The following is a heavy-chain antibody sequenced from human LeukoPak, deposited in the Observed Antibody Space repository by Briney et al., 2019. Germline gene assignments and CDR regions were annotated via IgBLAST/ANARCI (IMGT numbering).Heavy chain of an antibody. CDR2: IYYSGNT. Sequence: PSETLSLTCPVSCGSSSSSSYYWAWIRQPPGNGLAWIGSIYYSGNTYYNPSLKSRATIYVDASKKQFSLKLTSGTAADTAVYYCARRGGTGTGWCWSFRDEYWGQGTLVTVSS. D-gene: IGHD6-19*01. CDR1: CGSSSSSSYY. CDR3: ARRGGTGTGWCWSFRDEY. J-gene: IGHJ4*02. V-gene: IGHV4-39*01.